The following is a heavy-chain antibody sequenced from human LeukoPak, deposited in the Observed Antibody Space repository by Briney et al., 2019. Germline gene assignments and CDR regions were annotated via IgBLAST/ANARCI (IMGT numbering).Heavy chain of an antibody. Sequence: GGSLRLSCAASGFTFSNYAISWVRQAPGKGLEWVSTIRSSGGSTYYADSVKGRFTISRDNSKNTLYLQMNSLRAEDTAVYYCAKGSSGWYLFDYWGQGTLVTVSS. D-gene: IGHD6-19*01. CDR2: IRSSGGST. J-gene: IGHJ4*02. CDR1: GFTFSNYA. V-gene: IGHV3-23*01. CDR3: AKGSSGWYLFDY.